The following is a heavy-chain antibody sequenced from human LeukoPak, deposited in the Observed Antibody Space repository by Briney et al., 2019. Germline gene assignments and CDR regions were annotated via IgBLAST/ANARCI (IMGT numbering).Heavy chain of an antibody. J-gene: IGHJ6*02. D-gene: IGHD6-13*01. CDR3: ARSGYRAGMDV. CDR1: GFTFSSYS. CDR2: ISSSSSTI. V-gene: IGHV3-48*01. Sequence: GGSLRLSCAASGFTFSSYSMNWVRQAPGKGLEWVSYISSSSSTIYYADSVKGRFTISRDNAKNSLYLQMNSLRAEDTAVYYCARSGYRAGMDVWGQGTTVTVSS.